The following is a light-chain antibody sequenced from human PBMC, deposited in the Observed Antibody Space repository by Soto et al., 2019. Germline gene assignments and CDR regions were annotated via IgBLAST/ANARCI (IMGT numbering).Light chain of an antibody. J-gene: IGLJ2*01. CDR3: LLYYGGAVV. V-gene: IGLV7-43*01. CDR1: TGAVTSGYY. CDR2: STT. Sequence: QAVVTQEPSLTVSPGGTVTLTCASSTGAVTSGYYPNWFQQKPGQAPRALISSTTHKHSWTPARFSGYLLGGKAALTLSGVQPEDEAEYYCLLYYGGAVVFGGGTKVTVL.